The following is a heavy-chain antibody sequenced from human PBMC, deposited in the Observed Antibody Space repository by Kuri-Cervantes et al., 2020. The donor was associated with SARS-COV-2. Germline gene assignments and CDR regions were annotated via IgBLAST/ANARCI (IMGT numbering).Heavy chain of an antibody. J-gene: IGHJ4*02. CDR3: ARGGYTNALDY. Sequence: ASVKVSCKASGYTFTSYGISWVRQAPGQGLEWMGWISAYYGDTDYAQNLQGRVTMTTDTSTTTAYMELRSLRSDDTAVYCCARGGYTNALDYWGQGTLVTVSS. CDR1: GYTFTSYG. D-gene: IGHD4-11*01. V-gene: IGHV1-18*01. CDR2: ISAYYGDT.